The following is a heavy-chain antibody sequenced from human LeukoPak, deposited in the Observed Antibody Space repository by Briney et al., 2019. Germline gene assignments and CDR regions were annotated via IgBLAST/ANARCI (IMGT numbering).Heavy chain of an antibody. CDR3: ARGSRIAAAGRRNWFDP. J-gene: IGHJ5*02. CDR2: INPSGGST. Sequence: ASVKVTCKASGYTFTSYYMHWVRQAPGQGLEWMGIINPSGGSTSYAQKFQGRVTMTRDTSTSTVYMELSSLRSDDTAVYYCARGSRIAAAGRRNWFDPWGQGTLVTVSS. V-gene: IGHV1-46*01. D-gene: IGHD6-13*01. CDR1: GYTFTSYY.